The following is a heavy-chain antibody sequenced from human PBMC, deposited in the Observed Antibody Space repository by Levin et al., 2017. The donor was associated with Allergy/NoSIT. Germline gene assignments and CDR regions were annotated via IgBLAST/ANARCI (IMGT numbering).Heavy chain of an antibody. Sequence: SCAASGFTFSSYSMNWVRQAPGKGLEWVSSISSSSSYIYYADSVKGRFTISRDNAKNSLYLQMNSLRAEDTAVYYCASGKPDTYDFWSGYPRWFDPWGQGTLVTVSS. J-gene: IGHJ5*02. CDR3: ASGKPDTYDFWSGYPRWFDP. CDR1: GFTFSSYS. V-gene: IGHV3-21*01. CDR2: ISSSSSYI. D-gene: IGHD3-3*01.